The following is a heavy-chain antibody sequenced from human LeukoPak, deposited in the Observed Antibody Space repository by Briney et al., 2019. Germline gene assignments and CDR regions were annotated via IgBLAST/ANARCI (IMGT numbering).Heavy chain of an antibody. CDR1: GYTFTGYY. Sequence: ASVKVSCKASGYTFTGYYMHWVRQAPGQGLEWMGWINPNSGGTNYAQKFQGRVTMTRDTSISTAYMELSRLRSDGTAVYYCARHRSRDGYNFDFDYWGQGTLVTVSS. J-gene: IGHJ4*02. CDR2: INPNSGGT. V-gene: IGHV1-2*02. CDR3: ARHRSRDGYNFDFDY. D-gene: IGHD5-24*01.